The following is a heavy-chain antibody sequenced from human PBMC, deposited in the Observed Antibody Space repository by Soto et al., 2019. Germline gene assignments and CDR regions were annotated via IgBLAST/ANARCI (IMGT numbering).Heavy chain of an antibody. J-gene: IGHJ3*02. CDR3: ARGREYSDSSGYYPDGAFYI. Sequence: QVQLVQSGAEVKNPGSSVKVSCKASGGTFSSYAISWVRQAPGQGLEWMGGIIPIFGTANYAQKFQGRVTITANESTSTADMELSSLRTEDTAVYYCARGREYSDSSGYYPDGAFYIWCQGTMVTVSS. D-gene: IGHD3-22*01. CDR1: GGTFSSYA. V-gene: IGHV1-69*01. CDR2: IIPIFGTA.